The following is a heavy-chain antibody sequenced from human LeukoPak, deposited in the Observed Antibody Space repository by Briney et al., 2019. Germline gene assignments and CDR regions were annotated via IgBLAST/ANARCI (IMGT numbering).Heavy chain of an antibody. Sequence: GGSLRLSCAASGFTVSSNYMSWVRQAPGKGLEWVTFIQYDGSKKYYADSVKGRFTISRDNSKNTLYLQMNSLRAEDTAVYHCAILVVPAASFDYWGQGTLVTVSS. CDR1: GFTVSSNY. CDR2: IQYDGSKK. V-gene: IGHV3-30*02. D-gene: IGHD2-2*01. J-gene: IGHJ4*02. CDR3: AILVVPAASFDY.